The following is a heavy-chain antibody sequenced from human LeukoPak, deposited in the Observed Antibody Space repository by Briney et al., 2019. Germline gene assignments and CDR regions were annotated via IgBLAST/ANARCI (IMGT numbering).Heavy chain of an antibody. Sequence: GGSLRLSCAASGFTFSNVWMSWVRQAPGKGLEWVGRIKSKTDGGTTDYAAPVKGRFTISRDNSKNTLYLQMNSLRAEDTAVYYCAKDLRYIAAADHRNDYWGQGTLVTVSS. J-gene: IGHJ4*02. CDR2: IKSKTDGGTT. D-gene: IGHD6-13*01. V-gene: IGHV3-15*01. CDR3: AKDLRYIAAADHRNDY. CDR1: GFTFSNVW.